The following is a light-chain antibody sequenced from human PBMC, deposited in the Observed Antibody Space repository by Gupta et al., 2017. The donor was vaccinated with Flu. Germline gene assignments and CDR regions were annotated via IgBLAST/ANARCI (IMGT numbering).Light chain of an antibody. CDR3: QSADSSSTYYV. Sequence: SYELTQPPSVSVSPGQTARITCSGDALPNQYAYWYQQKPGQAPALLIYKDSERPSGIPERFSGSSSGTTVTLTISGVQAEDEADYSCQSADSSSTYYVFGTGTKITVL. J-gene: IGLJ1*01. CDR1: ALPNQY. V-gene: IGLV3-25*03. CDR2: KDS.